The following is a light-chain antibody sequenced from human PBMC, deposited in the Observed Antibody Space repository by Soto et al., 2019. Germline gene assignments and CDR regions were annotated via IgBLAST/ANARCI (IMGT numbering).Light chain of an antibody. CDR2: DAS. Sequence: EVVMTQSPATLSLSPGEGATLSCRASQSVRSNLVWYQQKPGQAPRLLIYDASTRATGIPARFSGSGSGTELSLTISSRQSQDVAVYFCQQCNNRPYGFGGGTKLEIK. CDR1: QSVRSN. V-gene: IGKV3-15*01. CDR3: QQCNNRPYG. J-gene: IGKJ2*03.